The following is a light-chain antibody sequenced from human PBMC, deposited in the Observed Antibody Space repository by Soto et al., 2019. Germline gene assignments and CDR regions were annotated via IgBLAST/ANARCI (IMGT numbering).Light chain of an antibody. CDR2: GAS. CDR1: ESISTW. J-gene: IGKJ1*01. CDR3: QQYSRLWS. V-gene: IGKV1-5*03. Sequence: DIEMTPSPSSLPAYVGDRVTITCRASESISTWLAWYQQKPGKAPKLLIYGASSLESGVPPRFSGDGSETDFTLTISSLQRDDFGTYYCQQYSRLWSVGQGTKV.